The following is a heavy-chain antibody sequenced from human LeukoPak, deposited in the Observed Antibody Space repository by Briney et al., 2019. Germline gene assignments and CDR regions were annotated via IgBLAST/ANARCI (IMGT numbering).Heavy chain of an antibody. J-gene: IGHJ6*02. CDR2: INHSGST. D-gene: IGHD6-19*01. V-gene: IGHV4-34*01. CDR3: ARVGLYRPVQWLAPPWDYYYGMDV. Sequence: KPSETLSLTCAVYGGSFSGYYWSWIRQPPGKGLEWIGEINHSGSTNYNPSLKSRVTILVDTSKNQFSLKLSSVTAADTAVYYCARVGLYRPVQWLAPPWDYYYGMDVWGQGTTVTVSS. CDR1: GGSFSGYY.